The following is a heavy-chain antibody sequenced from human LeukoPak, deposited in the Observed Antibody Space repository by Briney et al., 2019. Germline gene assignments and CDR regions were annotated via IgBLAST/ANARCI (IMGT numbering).Heavy chain of an antibody. J-gene: IGHJ6*03. CDR2: ISAYNGNT. CDR1: GYTFTSYG. D-gene: IGHD6-19*01. V-gene: IGHV1-18*01. CDR3: ARVVAVADYYYYYMDV. Sequence: ASVKVSCKASGYTFTSYGISWVRQAPGQGLEWMGWISAYNGNTNYAQKLQGRVTITTDTSTSTAYMELRSLRSDDTAVYYCARVVAVADYYYYYMDVWGKGTTVTVSS.